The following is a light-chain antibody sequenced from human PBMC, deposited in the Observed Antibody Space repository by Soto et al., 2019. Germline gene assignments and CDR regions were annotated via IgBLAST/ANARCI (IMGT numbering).Light chain of an antibody. Sequence: EIVMTQSPATLSVSPGERATLHCRASQSVSSNLGWYQHKPGQAPRLLIYGASTRATGIPARFSGSGSGTDFTLTISGLQSEDFAVYYCQQYNDWTPGYTFGQGTKVEIK. V-gene: IGKV3-15*01. CDR1: QSVSSN. CDR3: QQYNDWTPGYT. CDR2: GAS. J-gene: IGKJ2*01.